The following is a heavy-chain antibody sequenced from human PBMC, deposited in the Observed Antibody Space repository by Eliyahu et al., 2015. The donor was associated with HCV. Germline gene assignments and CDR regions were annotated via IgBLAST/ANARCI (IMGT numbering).Heavy chain of an antibody. CDR1: GGSISTYY. J-gene: IGHJ4*02. V-gene: IGHV4-59*08. CDR3: ARHFSSGSYPLDH. Sequence: QVLLQESGPGLVKPSETLSLTCSVSGGSISTYYWSWFRQPPGKGLEWIGYVFYNGKTNYNPPLKSRITISVDTSKNQFSLRLSSVTATDTAVYYCARHFSSGSYPLDHWGQGTLVTVSS. D-gene: IGHD3-10*01. CDR2: VFYNGKT.